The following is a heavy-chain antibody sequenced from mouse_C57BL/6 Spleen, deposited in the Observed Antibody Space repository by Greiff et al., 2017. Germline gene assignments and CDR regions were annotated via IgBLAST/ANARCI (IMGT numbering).Heavy chain of an antibody. Sequence: QVQLQQPGAELVKPGASVKMSCKASGYTFTSYWITWVKQRPGQGLEWIGDIYPGSGSTNYNEKFKSKATLTGDTSSSTAYMQLSSLTSEDSAVYYCARGDYYGSSYDYWGQGTTLTVSS. D-gene: IGHD1-1*01. CDR1: GYTFTSYW. V-gene: IGHV1-55*01. CDR2: IYPGSGST. CDR3: ARGDYYGSSYDY. J-gene: IGHJ2*01.